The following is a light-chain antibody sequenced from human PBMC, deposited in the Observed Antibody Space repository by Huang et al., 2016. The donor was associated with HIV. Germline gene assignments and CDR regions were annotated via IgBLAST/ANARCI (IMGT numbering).Light chain of an antibody. CDR2: GAS. CDR3: QQYNNWPPKYT. J-gene: IGKJ2*01. V-gene: IGKV3-15*01. CDR1: QSISDN. Sequence: EIVMTQSPATLSVSPGERATLSCRASQSISDNLAWYQQKPGQPPRLLIYGASTRAPGTPARFSGVGSGTEFTLTISGLQSEDFATYYCQQYNNWPPKYTVGQGTRLG.